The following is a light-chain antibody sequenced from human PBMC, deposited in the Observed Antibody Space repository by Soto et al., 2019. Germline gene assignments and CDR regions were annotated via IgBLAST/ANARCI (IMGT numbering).Light chain of an antibody. CDR1: EGISDS. V-gene: IGKV1-9*01. J-gene: IGKJ4*01. Sequence: IQLTQSPTSLSSSVGDRVTFTCRVREGISDSLAWYQQKPGKAPRLMIYAGFTLQSGVPSRFSGSRSGTDFTRTISSLQPEDLATYYWQQLSSYPLTVGGGTRVEIK. CDR2: AGF. CDR3: QQLSSYPLT.